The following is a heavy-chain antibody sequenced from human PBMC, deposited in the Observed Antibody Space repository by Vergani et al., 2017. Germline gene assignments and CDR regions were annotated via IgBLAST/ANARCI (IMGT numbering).Heavy chain of an antibody. CDR2: IYTSGST. Sequence: QMQLQESGPGLVKASETLSLTCTVSGDSIISRSYYWGWIRQPPGKGLEWIGRIYTSGSTNYNPSLKSRVTISVDTSKNQFSLKLSSVTAADTAVYYCARDLMAYYYDSSGSTLYWYFDLWGRGTLVTVSS. D-gene: IGHD3-22*01. CDR1: GDSIISRSYY. V-gene: IGHV4-39*07. CDR3: ARDLMAYYYDSSGSTLYWYFDL. J-gene: IGHJ2*01.